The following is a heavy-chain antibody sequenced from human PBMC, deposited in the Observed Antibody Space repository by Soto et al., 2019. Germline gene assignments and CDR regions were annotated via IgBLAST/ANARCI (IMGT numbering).Heavy chain of an antibody. D-gene: IGHD4-4*01. CDR3: ATEPKDSFYFDF. Sequence: ASVKVSCKASSYTLSKYNIHWLRQAPGQGLEWLGIIRPSGENTGYAQRFQGRVTVTRDTSTSTVYMELTSLKSDDTGVYYCATEPKDSFYFDFWGQGILVTVSS. V-gene: IGHV1-46*01. CDR2: IRPSGENT. J-gene: IGHJ4*02. CDR1: SYTLSKYN.